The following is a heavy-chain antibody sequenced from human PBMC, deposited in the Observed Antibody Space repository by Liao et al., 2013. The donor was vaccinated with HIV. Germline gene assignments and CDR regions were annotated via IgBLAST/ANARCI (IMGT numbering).Heavy chain of an antibody. CDR2: INHSGST. CDR3: ARGLPKLGIYYYYYMDV. J-gene: IGHJ6*03. D-gene: IGHD7-27*01. CDR1: GGSFSGYY. Sequence: QVHLQQWGAGLLNPSETLSLTCAVYGGSFSGYYWSWIRQPPGKGLEWIGEINHSGSTNYNPSLKSRVTISVDTSKNQFSLKLSSVTAADTAVYYCARGLPKLGIYYYYYMDVWGKGTTVTVSS. V-gene: IGHV4-34*01.